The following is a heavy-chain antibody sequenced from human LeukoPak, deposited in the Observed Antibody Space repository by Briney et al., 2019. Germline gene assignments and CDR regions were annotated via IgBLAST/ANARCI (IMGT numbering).Heavy chain of an antibody. CDR2: ISYDGSNK. CDR3: ARDSVHIVVVTASFQH. CDR1: GFTFSSYA. Sequence: GGSLRLSCAASGFTFSSYAMHWVRQAPGKGLEWVAVISYDGSNKYYADSVKGRFTISRDNSKNTQYLQMNSLRAEDTAVYYCARDSVHIVVVTASFQHWGQGTLVTVSS. V-gene: IGHV3-30-3*01. J-gene: IGHJ1*01. D-gene: IGHD2-21*02.